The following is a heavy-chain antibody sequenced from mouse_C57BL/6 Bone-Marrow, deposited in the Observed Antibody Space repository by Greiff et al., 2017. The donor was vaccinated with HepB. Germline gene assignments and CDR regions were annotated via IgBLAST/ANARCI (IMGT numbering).Heavy chain of an antibody. CDR1: GFTFSDAW. V-gene: IGHV6-6*01. J-gene: IGHJ4*01. CDR3: TSTVVAHYYAMDY. Sequence: DVKLQESGGGLVQPGGSMKLSCAASGFTFSDAWMDWVRQSPEKGLEWVAQIRNKANNHATYYAESVKGRFTISRDDSKSSVYLQMNSLRAEDTGIYYCTSTVVAHYYAMDYWGQGTSVTVSS. D-gene: IGHD1-1*01. CDR2: IRNKANNHAT.